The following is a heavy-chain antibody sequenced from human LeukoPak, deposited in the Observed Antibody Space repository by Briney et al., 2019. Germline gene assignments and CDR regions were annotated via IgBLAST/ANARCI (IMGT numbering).Heavy chain of an antibody. D-gene: IGHD6-6*01. Sequence: QPGASLRLSCAASGFSISGYAMSWVRQAPGKGLEWVSGINSNGNTYNADSVKGRFTISRDNSKNTLYLQMNSLRVEDTAVYYCAKDQVGWTSSRLDPWGQGTVVTVSS. J-gene: IGHJ5*02. CDR2: INSNGNT. CDR1: GFSISGYA. V-gene: IGHV3-23*01. CDR3: AKDQVGWTSSRLDP.